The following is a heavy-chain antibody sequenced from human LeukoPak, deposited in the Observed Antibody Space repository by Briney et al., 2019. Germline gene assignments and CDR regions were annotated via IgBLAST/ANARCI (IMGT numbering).Heavy chain of an antibody. CDR3: ARESYCSGGSCYSGRAFDI. Sequence: GGSLRLSCAASGFTFSSSAMSWVRQAPGKGLQWVSSISGSGDRTYYADSVKGRFTISRDNSKNTLYLQMNSPRAEDTAVYYCARESYCSGGSCYSGRAFDIWGQGTMVTVSS. D-gene: IGHD2-15*01. J-gene: IGHJ3*02. V-gene: IGHV3-23*01. CDR1: GFTFSSSA. CDR2: ISGSGDRT.